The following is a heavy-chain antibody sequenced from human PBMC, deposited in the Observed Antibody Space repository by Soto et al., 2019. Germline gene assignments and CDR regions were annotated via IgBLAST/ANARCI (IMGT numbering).Heavy chain of an antibody. CDR3: ARDYYGSGSPYYYFDY. J-gene: IGHJ4*02. V-gene: IGHV3-33*01. CDR1: GFTFSSYG. CDR2: IWYDGSNK. D-gene: IGHD3-10*01. Sequence: QVQLVESGGGVVQPGRSLRLSCAASGFTFSSYGMHWVRQAPGKGLEWVAVIWYDGSNKYYADSVKGRFTISRDNSKNTLYLQMNSLRAEDTAVYYCARDYYGSGSPYYYFDYWGQGTLVTVSS.